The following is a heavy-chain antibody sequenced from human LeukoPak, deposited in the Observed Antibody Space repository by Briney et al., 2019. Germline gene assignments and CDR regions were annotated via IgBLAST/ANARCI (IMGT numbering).Heavy chain of an antibody. CDR3: ARDSLLAAAGTERFFDY. Sequence: AASVKVSCKASGGTFSSYAISWVRRAPGQGLEWMGRVIPILGIANYAQKFQGRVTITADKSTSTAYMELSSLRSEDTAVYYCARDSLLAAAGTERFFDYWGQGTLVTVSS. V-gene: IGHV1-69*04. CDR1: GGTFSSYA. CDR2: VIPILGIA. J-gene: IGHJ4*02. D-gene: IGHD6-13*01.